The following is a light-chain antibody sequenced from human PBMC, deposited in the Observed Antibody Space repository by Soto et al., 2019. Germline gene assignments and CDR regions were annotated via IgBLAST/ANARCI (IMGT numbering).Light chain of an antibody. CDR3: QQLHNWPIT. V-gene: IGKV3-11*01. CDR1: QTIRGL. Sequence: EIVLTQSPATLSLSPGERATLSCRTSQTIRGLLNWYQQRPGQAPRLLIYDTSNRATDIPARFSGSGSGTAFILTISSLDPEDFGFYFCQQLHNWPITFGQGTRLDIK. J-gene: IGKJ5*01. CDR2: DTS.